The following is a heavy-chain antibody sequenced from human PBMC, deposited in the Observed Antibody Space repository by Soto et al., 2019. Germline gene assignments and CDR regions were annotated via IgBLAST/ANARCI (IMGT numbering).Heavy chain of an antibody. CDR2: IYSSGNT. CDR1: GGTISGYY. V-gene: IGHV4-4*07. CDR3: ARGQRFSDWFDP. D-gene: IGHD3-3*01. Sequence: QTLSLTCSVSGGTISGYYWTWIRQPAGKGLEWIGRIYSSGNTKYNPSLQSRVTMSLDTSNNQFSLRLTSVTAADTAVYYCARGQRFSDWFDPGGQGTLVTVSS. J-gene: IGHJ5*02.